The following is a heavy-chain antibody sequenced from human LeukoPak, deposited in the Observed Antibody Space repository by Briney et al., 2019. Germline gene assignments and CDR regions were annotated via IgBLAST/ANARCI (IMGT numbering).Heavy chain of an antibody. V-gene: IGHV3-48*02. Sequence: WGSLRLSCAASGFTFSIHGMNWVRQTPGKGLEWVSYIINSGGTIYYADSVQGRFTISRDNAKNSLYLQMNSLRDEDTAVYYCARVGRGLYSMDVWGQGITVTVSS. CDR1: GFTFSIHG. J-gene: IGHJ6*01. CDR3: ARVGRGLYSMDV. CDR2: IINSGGTI. D-gene: IGHD3-10*01.